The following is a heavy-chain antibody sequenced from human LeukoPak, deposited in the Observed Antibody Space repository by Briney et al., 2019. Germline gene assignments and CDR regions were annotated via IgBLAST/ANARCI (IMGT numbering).Heavy chain of an antibody. CDR2: INHSGST. J-gene: IGHJ4*02. CDR3: AREANRFHY. V-gene: IGHV4-34*01. D-gene: IGHD1-14*01. CDR1: GGSFSGYY. Sequence: SETLSLTCAVYGGSFSGYYWSWIRQPPGKGLEWIGEINHSGSTNYNPSLKSRVTISVDTSKNQFSLKLSSVTAADTAVYYCAREANRFHYWGQGTLVTVSS.